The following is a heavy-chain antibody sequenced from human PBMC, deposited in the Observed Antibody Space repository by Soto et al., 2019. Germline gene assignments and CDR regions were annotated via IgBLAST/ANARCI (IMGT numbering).Heavy chain of an antibody. J-gene: IGHJ4*02. D-gene: IGHD3-3*01. CDR3: ATDLGRDFWSGGYSMGY. V-gene: IGHV1-24*01. CDR1: GYTLTELS. Sequence: ASVKVSCKVSGYTLTELSMHWVRQAPGKGLEWMGGFDPEDGETIYAQKFQGRVTMTEDTSTDTAYMELSSLRSEDTAVYYCATDLGRDFWSGGYSMGYWGQGTLVTVSS. CDR2: FDPEDGET.